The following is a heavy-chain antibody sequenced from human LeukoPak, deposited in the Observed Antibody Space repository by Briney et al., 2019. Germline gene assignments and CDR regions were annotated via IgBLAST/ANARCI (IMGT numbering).Heavy chain of an antibody. CDR2: ISAYNGNT. V-gene: IGHV1-18*01. CDR3: ARDLITIFGVVIISYYYGMDV. D-gene: IGHD3-3*01. CDR1: GYTLASYG. J-gene: IGHJ6*02. Sequence: ASVKVSCKASGYTLASYGISWVRQAPGQGLEWMGWISAYNGNTNYAPKLQGRVTMTTDTSTSTAYMELRSLRSDDTAVYYCARDLITIFGVVIISYYYGMDVWGQGTTVTVSS.